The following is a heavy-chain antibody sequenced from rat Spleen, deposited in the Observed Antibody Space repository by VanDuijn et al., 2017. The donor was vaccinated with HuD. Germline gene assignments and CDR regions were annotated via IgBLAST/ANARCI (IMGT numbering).Heavy chain of an antibody. Sequence: QVQLKESGPGLVQPSQTLSLACTVSGFSLTSYHVHWVRQPSGKGLEWMGVIWTGGSTEYNSALKSRLSISRDTSKSQVFLKMNSLQTEDTAMYFCARSGRDWGQGVMVTVSS. J-gene: IGHJ2*01. CDR3: ARSGRD. V-gene: IGHV2-43*01. D-gene: IGHD4-3*01. CDR1: GFSLTSYH. CDR2: IWTGGST.